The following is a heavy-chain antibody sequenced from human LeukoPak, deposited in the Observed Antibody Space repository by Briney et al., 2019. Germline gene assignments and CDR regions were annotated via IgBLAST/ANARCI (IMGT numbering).Heavy chain of an antibody. CDR3: ARDDSFQDLVVVPPPDLGF. J-gene: IGHJ4*02. Sequence: GGSLRLSCAASGFTFANYAMSWVRKALGKGLGWVSVITGSGGSTYYADSVKGRFTISRDNSKNTLFLQMNSLRAEDTAVYFCARDDSFQDLVVVPPPDLGFWGLGTLVTVSS. D-gene: IGHD2-2*01. CDR2: ITGSGGST. CDR1: GFTFANYA. V-gene: IGHV3-23*01.